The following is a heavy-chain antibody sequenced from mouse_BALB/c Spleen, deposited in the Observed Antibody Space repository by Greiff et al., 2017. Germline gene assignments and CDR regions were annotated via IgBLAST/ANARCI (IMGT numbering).Heavy chain of an antibody. CDR1: GFNIKDTY. J-gene: IGHJ3*01. CDR3: ARMGYGSSYSFAY. Sequence: VQLKQSGAELVKPGASVKLSCTASGFNIKDTYMHWVKQRPEQGLEWIGRIDPANGNTKYDPKFQGKATITADTSSNTAYLQLSSLTSEDTAVYYCARMGYGSSYSFAYWGQGTLVTVSA. D-gene: IGHD1-1*01. V-gene: IGHV14-3*02. CDR2: IDPANGNT.